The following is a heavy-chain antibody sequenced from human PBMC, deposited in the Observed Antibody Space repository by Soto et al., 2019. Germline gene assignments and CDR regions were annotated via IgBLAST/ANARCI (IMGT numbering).Heavy chain of an antibody. D-gene: IGHD3-10*01. Sequence: EVQLLESGGGLVQPGGSLRLSCAASGFTFSNYAMTWVRQAPGKGLEWVSFISGSGGITYYADSVKGRFTISRDNSKNTLYLQMHTLRAEDTAIYCCEKDANGEGHYWGQGTLVTVSS. CDR2: ISGSGGIT. CDR1: GFTFSNYA. J-gene: IGHJ4*02. CDR3: EKDANGEGHY. V-gene: IGHV3-23*01.